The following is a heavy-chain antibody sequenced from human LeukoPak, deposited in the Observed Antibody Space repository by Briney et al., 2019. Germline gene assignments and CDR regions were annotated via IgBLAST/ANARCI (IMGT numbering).Heavy chain of an antibody. V-gene: IGHV3-30-3*01. CDR1: GFTFSGYA. J-gene: IGHJ4*02. Sequence: GGSLRLSCAASGFTFSGYAIHWVRQAPGKGLEWVAVISYDGSNRYYADFVKGRFTISRDNSRNTLYLQMNSLRPEDTAVYYCARQIYPLYYFDYWGQGTLVTVSS. D-gene: IGHD2-2*02. CDR3: ARQIYPLYYFDY. CDR2: ISYDGSNR.